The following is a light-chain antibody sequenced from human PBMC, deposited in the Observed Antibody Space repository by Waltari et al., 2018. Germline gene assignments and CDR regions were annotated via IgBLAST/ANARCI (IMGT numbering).Light chain of an antibody. CDR3: SSYTTSTTYVE. J-gene: IGLJ2*01. CDR1: TSTVVGYNY. Sequence: QSARTQPASVSGSPGQSFTFPCPGTTSTVVGYNYSSWYQQHPGKAPKLMIYDVSNRPSGVSNRFSGSKSGNTAFLTISGLQAGDEADYYCSSYTTSTTYVEFGGGTKLTVL. CDR2: DVS. V-gene: IGLV2-14*03.